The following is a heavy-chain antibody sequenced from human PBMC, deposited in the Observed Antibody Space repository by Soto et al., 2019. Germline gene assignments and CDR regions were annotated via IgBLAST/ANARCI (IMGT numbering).Heavy chain of an antibody. CDR1: GDTFTSYY. CDR3: ARDPPSGTGYDFDY. V-gene: IGHV1-46*01. Sequence: GTSVKVSWKASGDTFTSYYMHWVRQAHGQGLEWMGIINPSGGSTSYAQKFQGRVTMTRDTSTSTVYMELSSLRSEDTAVYYCARDPPSGTGYDFDYWGQGTLVTVSS. J-gene: IGHJ4*02. CDR2: INPSGGST. D-gene: IGHD5-12*01.